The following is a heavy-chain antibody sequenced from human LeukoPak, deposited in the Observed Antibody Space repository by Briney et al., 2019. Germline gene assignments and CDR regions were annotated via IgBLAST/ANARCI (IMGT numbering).Heavy chain of an antibody. CDR1: GGSISSYY. J-gene: IGHJ4*02. V-gene: IGHV4-59*01. D-gene: IGHD3-22*01. CDR3: ASGVTYYYDSSGYYPFDY. Sequence: SETLSLTCTVSGGSISSYYWSWIRQPPGKGLEWIGYISYSGSTNYNPSLKSRVTISVDTSRNQFSLKLSSVTAADTAVYYCASGVTYYYDSSGYYPFDYWGQGTLVTVSS. CDR2: ISYSGST.